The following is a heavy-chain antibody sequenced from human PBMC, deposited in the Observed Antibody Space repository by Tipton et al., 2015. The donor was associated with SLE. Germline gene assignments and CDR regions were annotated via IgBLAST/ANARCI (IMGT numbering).Heavy chain of an antibody. CDR3: ARDGPYPY. CDR1: GGSISSSSYY. CDR2: IYYSGST. Sequence: TLSLTCTVSGGSISSSSYYWGWIRQPPGKGLEWIGSIYYSGSTYYNPPLKSRVPISVDTSKNQFSLKLSSETAADTAVYYCARDGPYPYWGQGPLVTVSS. J-gene: IGHJ4*02. V-gene: IGHV4-39*07.